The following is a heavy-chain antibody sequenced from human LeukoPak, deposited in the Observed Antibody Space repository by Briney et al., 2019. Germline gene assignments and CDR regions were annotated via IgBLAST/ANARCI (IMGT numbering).Heavy chain of an antibody. CDR2: IYPGDSDT. D-gene: IGHD3-3*01. CDR3: ARSRITIFGVVNPRGAFDI. J-gene: IGHJ3*02. V-gene: IGHV5-51*01. CDR1: GYSFTRYW. Sequence: GESLKISCKGSGYSFTRYWIGWVRQMPGKGLEWMGIIYPGDSDTRYSPSFQGQVTISADKSISTAYLQWSSLKASDTAMYYCARSRITIFGVVNPRGAFDIWGQGTMVTVSS.